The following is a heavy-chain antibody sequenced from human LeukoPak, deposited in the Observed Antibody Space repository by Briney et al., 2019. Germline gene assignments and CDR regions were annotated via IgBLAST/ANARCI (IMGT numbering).Heavy chain of an antibody. V-gene: IGHV4-59*01. CDR2: IYYSGST. CDR1: GGSISSYY. D-gene: IGHD3-22*01. CDR3: ARGRSITMNPDAFDI. J-gene: IGHJ3*02. Sequence: SETLSLTCTVSGGSISSYYWSWIRQPPGKGLEWIGYIYYSGSTNYNPSLKSRVTISVDTSKNQFSLKLSSVTAADTAVYYCARGRSITMNPDAFDIWGQGTMVTVSS.